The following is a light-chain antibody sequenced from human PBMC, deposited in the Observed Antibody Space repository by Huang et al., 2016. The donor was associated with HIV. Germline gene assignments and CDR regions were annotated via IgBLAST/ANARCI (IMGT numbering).Light chain of an antibody. CDR3: HQANDFPYT. Sequence: DIQMAQSPSSVSASVGDTVTITCRARQVTSGWLAWYQQKPGKAPKLLIFGTSILQSGVPSRFSVSGSETDFTLTISSLQPEDFATYYCHQANDFPYTFGQGTKLEIK. V-gene: IGKV1D-12*01. J-gene: IGKJ2*01. CDR2: GTS. CDR1: QVTSGW.